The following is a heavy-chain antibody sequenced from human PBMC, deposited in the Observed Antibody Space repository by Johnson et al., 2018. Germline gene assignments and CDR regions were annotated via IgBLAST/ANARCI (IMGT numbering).Heavy chain of an antibody. V-gene: IGHV4-59*01. J-gene: IGHJ6*02. Sequence: QVQLQESGPGLVKPSETRSLTCTVSGGSISSYYWSWIRQPPGKGLAWMGSIYYSGGTNYNPPLKRRVTIPVDTSKNQFSLKLSSVTAADTAGYYCARATYYYYGMDVWGQGTTVTVSS. CDR1: GGSISSYY. CDR2: IYYSGGT. CDR3: ARATYYYYGMDV.